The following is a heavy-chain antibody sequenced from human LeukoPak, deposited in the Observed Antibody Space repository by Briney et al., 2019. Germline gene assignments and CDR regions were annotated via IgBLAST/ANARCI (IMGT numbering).Heavy chain of an antibody. Sequence: GGSLRLSCAASGFTFSDYYMSWIRQAPGKGLEWVSYISSSGSTIYYGDSVKGRFTISRDNAKNSLYLQMNILRAEDTAVYYCARDIVGDYYDSSGYAFDIWGQGTMVTVSS. CDR3: ARDIVGDYYDSSGYAFDI. J-gene: IGHJ3*02. V-gene: IGHV3-11*01. D-gene: IGHD3-22*01. CDR1: GFTFSDYY. CDR2: ISSSGSTI.